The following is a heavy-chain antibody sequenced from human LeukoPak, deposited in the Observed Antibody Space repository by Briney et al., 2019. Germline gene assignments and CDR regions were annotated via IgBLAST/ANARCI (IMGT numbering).Heavy chain of an antibody. CDR3: TTYYDSSGSPFDY. CDR1: GFTFSNAW. D-gene: IGHD3-22*01. CDR2: IKSKTDGGTT. V-gene: IGHV3-15*07. J-gene: IGHJ4*02. Sequence: GGSLRLSCAASGFTFSNAWMNWVGQAPGKGLEWVGRIKSKTDGGTTDYAAPVKGRFTISRDDSKNTLYLQMNSLRTEDTAVYYCTTYYDSSGSPFDYWGQGTLVTVSS.